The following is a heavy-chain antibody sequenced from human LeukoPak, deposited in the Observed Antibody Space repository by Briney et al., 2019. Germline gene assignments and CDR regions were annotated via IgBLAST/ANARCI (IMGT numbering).Heavy chain of an antibody. CDR3: ARLAFCTNAVCFSNYYYSMDV. CDR1: GYSFTSYW. V-gene: IGHV5-51*01. D-gene: IGHD2-8*01. J-gene: IGHJ6*03. CDR2: IYPDDSDT. Sequence: GESLKFSCKGSGYSFTSYWIGWVRQMPGKGLEWMGIIYPDDSDTKYSPPFQGQVTISADKSISTAYLQWSSLKASDTAMYYCARLAFCTNAVCFSNYYYSMDVWGRGTTVTVSS.